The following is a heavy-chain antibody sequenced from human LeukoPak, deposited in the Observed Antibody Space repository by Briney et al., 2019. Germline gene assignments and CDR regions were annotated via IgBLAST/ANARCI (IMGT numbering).Heavy chain of an antibody. Sequence: NPSETLSLTCTVSGGSVSSGSYYWSWIRQPPGKGLEWIGYIYYSGSTNYNPSLKSRVTISVDTSKNQFSLKLSSVTAADTAVYYCARRGPDGDYERRNFDHWGQGALVTVSS. J-gene: IGHJ4*02. CDR1: GGSVSSGSYY. D-gene: IGHD4-17*01. CDR3: ARRGPDGDYERRNFDH. V-gene: IGHV4-61*01. CDR2: IYYSGST.